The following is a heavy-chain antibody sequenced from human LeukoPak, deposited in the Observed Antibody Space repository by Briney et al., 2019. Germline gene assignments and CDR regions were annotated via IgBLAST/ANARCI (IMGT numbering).Heavy chain of an antibody. CDR1: GGSISSGAYF. D-gene: IGHD5-12*01. CDR3: ARAHGSGGDYFDY. V-gene: IGHV4-31*03. J-gene: IGHJ4*02. Sequence: SQTLSLTCTVSGGSISSGAYFWSWIRQHPGKGLEWIGFIYYSGTTYYNPSLKSRLTLSKDTSKNHFSLTLSSVTAADTVVYYCARAHGSGGDYFDYWGQGTLVTVSS. CDR2: IYYSGTT.